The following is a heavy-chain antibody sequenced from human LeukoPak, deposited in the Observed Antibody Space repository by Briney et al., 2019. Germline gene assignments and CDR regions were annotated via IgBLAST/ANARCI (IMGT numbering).Heavy chain of an antibody. J-gene: IGHJ4*02. D-gene: IGHD3-22*01. CDR3: ARSPDYYDSSGYYYTRVFDY. Sequence: SETLSLTCAVYGGSFSGYYWSWIRQPPGKGLEWIGSIYYSGSTYYNPSLKSRVTISVDTSKNQFSLKLSSVTAADTAVYYCARSPDYYDSSGYYYTRVFDYWGQGTLVTVSS. CDR2: IYYSGST. CDR1: GGSFSGYY. V-gene: IGHV4-34*01.